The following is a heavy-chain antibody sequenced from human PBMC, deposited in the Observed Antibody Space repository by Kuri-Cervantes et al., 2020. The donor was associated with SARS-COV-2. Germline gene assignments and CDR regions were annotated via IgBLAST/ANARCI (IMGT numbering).Heavy chain of an antibody. CDR1: GGSISSYY. CDR3: AREGYCSGGSCFDY. J-gene: IGHJ4*02. Sequence: GSLRLSCTVSGGSISSYYWSWIRQPPGKGLEWIGYIYYSGSTNYNPSLKSRVTISVDTSKNQFPLKLSSVTAADTAVYYCAREGYCSGGSCFDYWGQGTLVTVSS. D-gene: IGHD2-15*01. V-gene: IGHV4-59*01. CDR2: IYYSGST.